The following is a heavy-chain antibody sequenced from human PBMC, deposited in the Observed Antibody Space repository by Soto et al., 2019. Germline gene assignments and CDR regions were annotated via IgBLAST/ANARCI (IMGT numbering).Heavy chain of an antibody. D-gene: IGHD1-26*01. J-gene: IGHJ1*01. CDR3: ARPRGSYYLYFQH. Sequence: QVQLQQWGAGLLKPSETLSLTCAVYGGSFSGDYWSWIRQPPEKGLEWIGEINHSGSTNYNPSLKSRVTISVDTSKNQFSLKLSSVTAADTAVYYCARPRGSYYLYFQHWGQGTLVTVSS. CDR1: GGSFSGDY. CDR2: INHSGST. V-gene: IGHV4-34*01.